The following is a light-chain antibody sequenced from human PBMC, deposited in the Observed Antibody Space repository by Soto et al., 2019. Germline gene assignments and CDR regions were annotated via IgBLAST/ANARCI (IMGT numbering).Light chain of an antibody. CDR1: QVIGNY. V-gene: IGKV1-27*01. Sequence: DIPMTQSAASLSVPVGDRVTITWRASQVIGNYLAWYQQKPGKVPKLLIYGAYTLQSGVPSRFSGSGSGTDFTLTISSLQPEDVASYYCQKYNSGLITFGQGTRLGL. CDR2: GAY. J-gene: IGKJ5*01. CDR3: QKYNSGLIT.